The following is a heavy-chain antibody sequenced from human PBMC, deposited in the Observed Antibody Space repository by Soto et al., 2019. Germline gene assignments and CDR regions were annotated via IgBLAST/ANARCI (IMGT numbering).Heavy chain of an antibody. Sequence: PSETLSLTCTVSGGSISSFYCNWIRQPAGTGLEWIGRIYTSGSTNYNPSLKSRVTMSVDTSKNLFSLKLSSVTAADTAMYYCARDHSSTSMDYWGQGTLITVSS. D-gene: IGHD6-6*01. V-gene: IGHV4-4*07. J-gene: IGHJ4*02. CDR2: IYTSGST. CDR1: GGSISSFY. CDR3: ARDHSSTSMDY.